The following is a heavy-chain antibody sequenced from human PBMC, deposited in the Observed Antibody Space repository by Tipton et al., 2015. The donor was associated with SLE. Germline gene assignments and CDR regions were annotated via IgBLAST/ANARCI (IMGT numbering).Heavy chain of an antibody. CDR2: IYYSGST. V-gene: IGHV4-59*11. J-gene: IGHJ6*02. D-gene: IGHD3-3*01. CDR1: GGSISSHH. Sequence: GLVKPSETLSLTCTVSGGSISSHHWSWIRQPPGKGLEWIGNIYYSGSTNYNPSLKTRVTISVDTSKNQFSLKLRSVTAADTAVYYCARETYDFWSGYLMDVWGQGTTVTVSS. CDR3: ARETYDFWSGYLMDV.